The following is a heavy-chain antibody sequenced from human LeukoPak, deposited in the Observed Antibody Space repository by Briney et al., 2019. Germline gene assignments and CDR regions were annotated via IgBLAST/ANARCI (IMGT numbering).Heavy chain of an antibody. J-gene: IGHJ4*02. V-gene: IGHV4-39*07. CDR2: GDYSGGT. CDR3: ARESGSGYYPRPDY. D-gene: IGHD3-3*01. CDR1: GDSFSSVTDY. Sequence: PSETLSLTCTVSGDSFSSVTDYWAWIRQPPGKGLEWIASGDYSGGTYYNPSLESRVAISADTSKNQFSLKLSSVTAADTAVYYCARESGSGYYPRPDYWGQGTLVTVSS.